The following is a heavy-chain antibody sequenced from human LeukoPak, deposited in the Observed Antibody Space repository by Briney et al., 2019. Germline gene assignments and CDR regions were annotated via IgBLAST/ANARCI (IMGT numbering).Heavy chain of an antibody. D-gene: IGHD2-15*01. Sequence: GSLRLFCSASGFTFSSYSMNLVRQAPGKGLEWVSFINSSSSTIYYADSVKGRFTISRDNAKNSLYLQMNSLRAEDTAVYYCARLVSRVVVAATSFDYWGQGTLVTVSS. CDR1: GFTFSSYS. V-gene: IGHV3-48*01. CDR3: ARLVSRVVVAATSFDY. J-gene: IGHJ4*02. CDR2: INSSSSTI.